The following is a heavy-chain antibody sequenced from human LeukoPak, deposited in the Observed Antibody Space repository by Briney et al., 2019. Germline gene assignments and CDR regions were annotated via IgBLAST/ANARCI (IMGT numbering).Heavy chain of an antibody. D-gene: IGHD3-22*01. V-gene: IGHV1-69*06. CDR3: ASLYYYDNSGYYLGSRHFHH. CDR1: GGTFSSYA. Sequence: SVKVSCKASGGTFSSYAISWVRQAPGQGLEWMGGIIPIFGTANYAQKFQGRVTITADKSTSTAYMELSSLRSEDTAVYYCASLYYYDNSGYYLGSRHFHHWGQGTLVTVSS. CDR2: IIPIFGTA. J-gene: IGHJ1*01.